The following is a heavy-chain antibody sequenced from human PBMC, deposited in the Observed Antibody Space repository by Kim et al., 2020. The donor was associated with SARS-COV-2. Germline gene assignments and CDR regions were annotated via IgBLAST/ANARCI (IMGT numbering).Heavy chain of an antibody. CDR2: ISHTT. Sequence: GGSLRLSCAASGFTFSTYAMNWVRQAPGKGLEWVSSISHTTYYADSVKGRFTISRDNSKNTRHLEMNSLRAEDTAVYYCAKKAMATGGTYFDYWGQGTLVTVSS. D-gene: IGHD6-13*01. CDR1: GFTFSTYA. J-gene: IGHJ4*02. CDR3: AKKAMATGGTYFDY. V-gene: IGHV3-23*01.